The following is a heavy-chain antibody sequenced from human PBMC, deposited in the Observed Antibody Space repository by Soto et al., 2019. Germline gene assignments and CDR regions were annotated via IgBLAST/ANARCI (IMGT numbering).Heavy chain of an antibody. D-gene: IGHD3-22*01. CDR1: GGSISSSSYY. V-gene: IGHV4-39*01. CDR2: IYYSGST. CDR3: ARHLQDPFGSSGYYYSP. J-gene: IGHJ4*02. Sequence: SETLSLTCTVSGGSISSSSYYWGWIRQPPGKGLEWIGSIYYSGSTYYNPSLKSRVTISVDTSKNQFSLKLSSVTAADTAVYYCARHLQDPFGSSGYYYSPWGQGTLVTVSS.